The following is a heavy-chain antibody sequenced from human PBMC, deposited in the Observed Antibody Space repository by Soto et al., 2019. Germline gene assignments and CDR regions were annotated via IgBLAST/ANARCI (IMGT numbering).Heavy chain of an antibody. D-gene: IGHD5-12*01. CDR3: ARERGATTYNYYGMDV. J-gene: IGHJ6*02. CDR1: GGSISSGGYY. CDR2: IYYSGST. V-gene: IGHV4-31*03. Sequence: SEALSLTCTVSGGSISSGGYYWSWIRQHPGKGLEWIGYIYYSGSTYYNPSLKSRVTISVDTSKNQFSLKLSSVTAADTAVYYCARERGATTYNYYGMDVWGQGTTVTVSS.